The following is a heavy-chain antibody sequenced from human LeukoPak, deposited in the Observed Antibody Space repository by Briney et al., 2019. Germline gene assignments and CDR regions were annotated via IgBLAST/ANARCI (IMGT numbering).Heavy chain of an antibody. J-gene: IGHJ5*02. CDR2: IYYSGST. D-gene: IGHD6-13*01. V-gene: IGHV4-59*01. CDR3: AREGYSSSVWFDP. Sequence: KASETLSLTCTVSGGSISSYYWSWIRQPPGKGLEWIGYIYYSGSTNYNPSLKSRVTISVDTSKSQFSLKLSSVTAADTAVYYCAREGYSSSVWFDPWGQGTLVTVSS. CDR1: GGSISSYY.